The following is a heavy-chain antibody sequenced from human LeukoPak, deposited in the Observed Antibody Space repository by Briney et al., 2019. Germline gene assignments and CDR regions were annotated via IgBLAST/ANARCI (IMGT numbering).Heavy chain of an antibody. D-gene: IGHD6-13*01. CDR2: INPNSGGT. V-gene: IGHV1-2*06. Sequence: ASVKVSCKASGYTFTGYYMHWVRQAPGQGPEWMGRINPNSGGTNYAQKFQGRVTMTRDTSISTAYMELSRLRSDDTAVYYCARDPGKAAGPAGVGGDYWGQGTLVTVSS. J-gene: IGHJ4*02. CDR3: ARDPGKAAGPAGVGGDY. CDR1: GYTFTGYY.